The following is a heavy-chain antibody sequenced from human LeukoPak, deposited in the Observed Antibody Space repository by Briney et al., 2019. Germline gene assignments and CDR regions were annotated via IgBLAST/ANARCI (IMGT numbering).Heavy chain of an antibody. V-gene: IGHV4-39*01. CDR2: IYYSGST. Sequence: SETLSLTRTVSGGSVSSSSYYWGWIRQPPMKGLEWIGSIYYSGSTEYNLSLKSRVTISVDTSRNQFSLKLSSVTAADTAVYYCARHQSYGSGTYYAPFDYWGKGILVTVSS. CDR1: GGSVSSSSYY. D-gene: IGHD3-10*01. CDR3: ARHQSYGSGTYYAPFDY. J-gene: IGHJ4*02.